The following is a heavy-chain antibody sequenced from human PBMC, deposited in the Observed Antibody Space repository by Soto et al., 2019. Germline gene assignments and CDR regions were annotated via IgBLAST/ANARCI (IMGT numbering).Heavy chain of an antibody. D-gene: IGHD5-18*01. CDR1: AYTFTSYG. V-gene: IGHV1-18*01. Sequence: QVQLVQSGPEVKKPGASVKVSCKASAYTFTSYGISWVRQAPGQVLEWMGWISGYNGQTNYAQKFRGRVTITTDASTSTAYMELRSLRSDDTATYYCAREGRKQLWVEGRNAMDVWGQGTTVTVSS. J-gene: IGHJ6*02. CDR2: ISGYNGQT. CDR3: AREGRKQLWVEGRNAMDV.